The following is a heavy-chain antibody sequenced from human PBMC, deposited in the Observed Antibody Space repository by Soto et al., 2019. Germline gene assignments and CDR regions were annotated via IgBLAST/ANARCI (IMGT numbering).Heavy chain of an antibody. J-gene: IGHJ4*02. CDR2: INAGNGNT. CDR1: GYTFTSYA. V-gene: IGHV1-3*01. CDR3: ARSDGPLGDN. D-gene: IGHD4-17*01. Sequence: ASVKVSCKASGYTFTSYAISWVRQAPGQGLEWMGWINAGNGNTKYSQKFQGRVTITRDTSASTAYMELSSLRSEDTAVYYCARSDGPLGDNWGQGTLVTVSS.